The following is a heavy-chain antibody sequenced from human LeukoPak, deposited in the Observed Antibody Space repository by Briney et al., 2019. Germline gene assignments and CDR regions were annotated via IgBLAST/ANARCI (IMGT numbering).Heavy chain of an antibody. CDR3: ARRNYDDHGDPFDY. Sequence: GGSLRLSCAASGFTFSDYTITWVRQAPGKGLEWVSGLSGSGGTTYYADSVKGRFTISRDNSKNTLYLQLVNLRAEDTAVYYCARRNYDDHGDPFDYWGQGTLVTVSS. V-gene: IGHV3-23*01. CDR2: LSGSGGTT. CDR1: GFTFSDYT. D-gene: IGHD4-17*01. J-gene: IGHJ4*02.